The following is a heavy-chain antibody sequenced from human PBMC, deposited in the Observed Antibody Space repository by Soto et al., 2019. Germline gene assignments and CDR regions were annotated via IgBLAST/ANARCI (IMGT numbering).Heavy chain of an antibody. J-gene: IGHJ5*02. CDR3: AKGYTKTAGNWFDP. D-gene: IGHD3-16*02. CDR1: GFTFSSYA. CDR2: ISGSGGST. V-gene: IGHV3-23*01. Sequence: GGSLRLSCAASGFTFSSYAMSWVRQAPGKGLEWVSVISGSGGSTHYADSVKGRSTISRDNSKNTLYLQMNSLRADDTAVYYCAKGYTKTAGNWFDPWGQGTLVTVSS.